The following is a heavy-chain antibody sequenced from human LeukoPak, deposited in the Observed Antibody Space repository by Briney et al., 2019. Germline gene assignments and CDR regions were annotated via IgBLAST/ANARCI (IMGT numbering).Heavy chain of an antibody. CDR3: ARTQSQSGSYRYYFGY. J-gene: IGHJ4*02. Sequence: PSETLSLTCTVSGGSVGSAGYYWSWIRQPPGGGLEWIGYIYYISNTNYNPSLKSRVTMLVNPSKNQFSLKLNSVTAADTAMYYCARTQSQSGSYRYYFGYWGQGTLVTVSS. V-gene: IGHV4-61*08. CDR2: IYYISNT. D-gene: IGHD1-26*01. CDR1: GGSVGSAGYY.